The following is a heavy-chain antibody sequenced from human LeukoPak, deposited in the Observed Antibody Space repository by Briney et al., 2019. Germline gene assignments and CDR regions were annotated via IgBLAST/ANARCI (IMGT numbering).Heavy chain of an antibody. D-gene: IGHD1-26*01. CDR3: AKLITPATTGGIDY. V-gene: IGHV3-23*01. J-gene: IGHJ4*02. CDR1: VFTFSNYA. CDR2: ISSTGVTA. Sequence: GGSLRLSCEASVFTFSNYAMSWVRQAPGKGLEWVTVISSTGVTAYYADSVKGRFTISRDNAKNTLYLQMNSLRAEDTAVYHCAKLITPATTGGIDYWGQGTLVTVSS.